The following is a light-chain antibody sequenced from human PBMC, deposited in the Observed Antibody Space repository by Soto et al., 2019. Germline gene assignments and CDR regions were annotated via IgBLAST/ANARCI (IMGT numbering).Light chain of an antibody. J-gene: IGKJ2*01. V-gene: IGKV1-5*01. Sequence: DIQMTQSPSTLSASVGDRVIITCRASQTVDRWMAWYQQKPGKAPKLLISDVSTLERGVPSRFSGSGFATAFTLTISGLQPDDFATYYCQQYKDYVYTFGKGSKVECK. CDR1: QTVDRW. CDR3: QQYKDYVYT. CDR2: DVS.